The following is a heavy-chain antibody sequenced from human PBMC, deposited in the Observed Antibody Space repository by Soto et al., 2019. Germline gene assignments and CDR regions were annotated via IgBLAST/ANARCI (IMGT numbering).Heavy chain of an antibody. D-gene: IGHD3-9*01. J-gene: IGHJ4*02. V-gene: IGHV4-39*07. CDR3: ARDKRYFDWYFDY. CDR2: IYYSGST. Sequence: SETLSLTCTVSGGSISSSSYYWGWIRQPPGKGLEWIGSIYYSGSTYYNPSLKSRVTISVDTSKNQFSLKLSSVTAADTAVYYCARDKRYFDWYFDYWGQGTLVTVSS. CDR1: GGSISSSSYY.